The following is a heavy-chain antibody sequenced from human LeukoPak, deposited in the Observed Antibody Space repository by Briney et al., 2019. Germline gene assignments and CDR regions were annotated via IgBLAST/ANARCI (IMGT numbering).Heavy chain of an antibody. CDR2: SSSYNGNT. CDR3: ARDTTGTRGSGYYYYGMDV. J-gene: IGHJ6*02. V-gene: IGHV1-18*01. CDR1: GYTLTSYR. Sequence: SVTVSRLGCGYTLTSYRIRGVRPAPEQGSEWVGWSSSYNGNTNYAQKLQGRVTMTTDTSTSTAYMELRSLRSDDTAVYYCARDTTGTRGSGYYYYGMDVWGQGTTVTVSS. D-gene: IGHD1-1*01.